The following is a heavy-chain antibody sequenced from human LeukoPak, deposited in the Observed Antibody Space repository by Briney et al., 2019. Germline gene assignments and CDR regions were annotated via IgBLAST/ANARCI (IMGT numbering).Heavy chain of an antibody. Sequence: PSETLSLTCAVSGGSISSGGYSWSWIRQPPGKGLEWIGYIYHSGSTYYNPSLKSRVTISVDRSKNQFSLKLSSVTAADTAVYYCARDKILWFGESPHQGYYYYGMDVWGQGTTVTVSS. V-gene: IGHV4-30-2*01. CDR3: ARDKILWFGESPHQGYYYYGMDV. J-gene: IGHJ6*02. CDR1: GGSISSGGYS. D-gene: IGHD3-10*01. CDR2: IYHSGST.